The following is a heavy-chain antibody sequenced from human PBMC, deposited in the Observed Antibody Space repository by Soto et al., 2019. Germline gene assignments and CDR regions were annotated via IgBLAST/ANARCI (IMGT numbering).Heavy chain of an antibody. CDR2: IYYSVST. J-gene: IGHJ4*02. CDR1: GGSISSGDYY. D-gene: IGHD3-10*01. Sequence: QVQLQESGPGLVKPSQTLSLTCTVSGGSISSGDYYWSWIRQPPGKGLEWIGYIYYSVSTYYNPSRKSRVTMSVDTSKNQFSLKLSSVTAADTAVYYCARSARLLWFGELLTDFDHWGQGTLVTVSS. V-gene: IGHV4-30-4*01. CDR3: ARSARLLWFGELLTDFDH.